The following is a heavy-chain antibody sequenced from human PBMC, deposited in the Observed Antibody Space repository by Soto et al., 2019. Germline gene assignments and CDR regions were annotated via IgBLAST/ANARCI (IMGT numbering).Heavy chain of an antibody. Sequence: GGSQTLSCEPSGLCFRTYDIHCVRQAPARGSEWVAVIWYDGVNKYYAHSVKGRFTISRDNSNNTLYVRMNSLKAEDTAVYYCVRDPYLPTAGRLASLHYWGPGTLVTVSS. V-gene: IGHV3-33*08. J-gene: IGHJ4*02. CDR2: IWYDGVNK. CDR3: VRDPYLPTAGRLASLHY. CDR1: GLCFRTYD. D-gene: IGHD1-1*01.